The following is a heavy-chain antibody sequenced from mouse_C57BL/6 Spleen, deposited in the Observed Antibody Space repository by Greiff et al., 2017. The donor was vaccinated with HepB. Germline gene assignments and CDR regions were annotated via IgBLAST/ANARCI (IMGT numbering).Heavy chain of an antibody. J-gene: IGHJ2*01. CDR2: IYPYNDGT. D-gene: IGHD2-1*01. CDR3: AREGYGNYEEYYFDY. V-gene: IGHV1-14*01. Sequence: VQLQQSGPELVKPGASVKMSCKASGYTFTSYVMHWVKQKPGQGLEWIGYIYPYNDGTKYNEKFKGKATLTSDKSSSTAYMELSSLTSEDSAVYYCAREGYGNYEEYYFDYWGQGTTLTVSS. CDR1: GYTFTSYV.